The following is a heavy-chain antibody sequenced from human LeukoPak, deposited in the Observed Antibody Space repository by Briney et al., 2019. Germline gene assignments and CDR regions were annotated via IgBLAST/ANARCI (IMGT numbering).Heavy chain of an antibody. D-gene: IGHD2-15*01. V-gene: IGHV4-30-4*01. CDR2: IHYSGST. CDR1: GGSISSGDYY. J-gene: IGHJ4*02. CDR3: ARVGSGSRSFDY. Sequence: SQTLSLTCTLSGGSISSGDYYWNWIRQPPGNGLEWIGYIHYSGSTYYNPSLKSRVTISVDTSKNQFSLKLNSVTAADTAVYYCARVGSGSRSFDYWGQGTLVTVSS.